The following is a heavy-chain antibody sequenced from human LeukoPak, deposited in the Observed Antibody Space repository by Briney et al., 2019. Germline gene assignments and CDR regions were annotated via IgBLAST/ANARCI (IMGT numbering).Heavy chain of an antibody. CDR1: GGTFSSYA. CDR2: IIPIFGTA. Sequence: ASVKVSCKASGGTFSSYAISWVRQAPGQGLEWMGGIIPIFGTANYAQKFQGRVTITADESTSTAYMELSSLRSEDTAMYYCARDASYCTSTSCFRWPSNWFDPWGQGTLVTVSS. CDR3: ARDASYCTSTSCFRWPSNWFDP. D-gene: IGHD2-2*01. V-gene: IGHV1-69*13. J-gene: IGHJ5*02.